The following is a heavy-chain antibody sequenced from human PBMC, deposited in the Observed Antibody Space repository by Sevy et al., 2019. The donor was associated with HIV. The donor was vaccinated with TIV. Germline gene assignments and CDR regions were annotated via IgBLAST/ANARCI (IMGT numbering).Heavy chain of an antibody. Sequence: GGSLRLSCAASGFILSNAWMTWVRQAPGKGPEWVGRIKSKTDGGTTDYAAPVKGRLTISIDDSRNTLYLQMNSLKTEDTAVYYRTTPTYYYDSSGYYYTYWGQGTLVTVSS. V-gene: IGHV3-15*01. CDR3: TTPTYYYDSSGYYYTY. J-gene: IGHJ4*02. D-gene: IGHD3-22*01. CDR2: IKSKTDGGTT. CDR1: GFILSNAW.